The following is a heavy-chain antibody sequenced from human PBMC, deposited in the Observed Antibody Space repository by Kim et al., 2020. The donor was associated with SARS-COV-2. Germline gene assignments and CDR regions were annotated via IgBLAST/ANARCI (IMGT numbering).Heavy chain of an antibody. CDR2: IYYSGST. J-gene: IGHJ4*02. CDR3: ARRVAVAGYFDY. D-gene: IGHD6-13*01. CDR1: GGSINSGGYY. Sequence: SETLSLTCTVSGGSINSGGYYWSWIRQHPGKGLEWIGYIYYSGSTYYNPSLKSRVTISGETSKNQFSLRLSSVTAADTAVYYCARRVAVAGYFDYWGQGT. V-gene: IGHV4-31*03.